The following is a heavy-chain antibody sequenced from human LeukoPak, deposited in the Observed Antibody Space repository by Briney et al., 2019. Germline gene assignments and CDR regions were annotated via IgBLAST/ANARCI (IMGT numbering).Heavy chain of an antibody. J-gene: IGHJ6*02. V-gene: IGHV3-48*04. D-gene: IGHD3-10*01. CDR1: GFTFSSYS. CDR2: ISSSSSTI. CDR3: ARDNGWFGEFPLDV. Sequence: PGGSLRLSCAASGFTFSSYSMNWVRQAPGKGLEWVSYISSSSSTIYYADSVKGRFTISRDNAKNSLYLQMNSLRAEDTAVYYCARDNGWFGEFPLDVWGQGTTVTVSS.